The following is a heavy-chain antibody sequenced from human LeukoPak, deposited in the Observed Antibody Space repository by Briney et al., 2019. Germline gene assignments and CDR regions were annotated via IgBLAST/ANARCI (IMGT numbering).Heavy chain of an antibody. V-gene: IGHV3-30*02. CDR1: GFTFSSYG. Sequence: GGSLRLSCAASGFTFSSYGMHWVRQAPGKGLEWVAFIRYDGSNKYYADSVKGRFTISRDNSKNTLYLQMNSLRAEDTAVYYYAKDQEWELLFLGANYWGQGTLVTVSS. J-gene: IGHJ4*02. CDR3: AKDQEWELLFLGANY. D-gene: IGHD1-26*01. CDR2: IRYDGSNK.